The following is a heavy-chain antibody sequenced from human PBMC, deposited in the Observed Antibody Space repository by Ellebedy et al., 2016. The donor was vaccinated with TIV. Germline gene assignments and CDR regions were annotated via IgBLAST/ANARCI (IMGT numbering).Heavy chain of an antibody. Sequence: ASVKVSXXASGYTFTSYDINWVRQAAGQGLECMGWMNPNSGNTGYAQKFQGRVTMTSDTSISTAYMELSSLRSEDTAVYYCTRGMVRGLYDMDVWGQGTTVTVS. D-gene: IGHD3-10*01. CDR2: MNPNSGNT. J-gene: IGHJ6*02. CDR1: GYTFTSYD. V-gene: IGHV1-8*01. CDR3: TRGMVRGLYDMDV.